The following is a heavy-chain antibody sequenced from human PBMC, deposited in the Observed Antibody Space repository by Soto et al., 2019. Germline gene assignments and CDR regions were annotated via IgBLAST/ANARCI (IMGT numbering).Heavy chain of an antibody. CDR1: GVTFSSYG. V-gene: IGHV3-33*01. J-gene: IGHJ3*01. CDR3: ASRSKWLNSSLDF. CDR2: IWYDGSNK. Sequence: GGSLRLSCAASGVTFSSYGMHWVRQAPGKGLEWVAVIWYDGSNKYYADSVKGRFTISRDNSKNTLYLQMNSLRAEDTAVYYSASRSKWLNSSLDFWGQGAMVTV. D-gene: IGHD6-19*01.